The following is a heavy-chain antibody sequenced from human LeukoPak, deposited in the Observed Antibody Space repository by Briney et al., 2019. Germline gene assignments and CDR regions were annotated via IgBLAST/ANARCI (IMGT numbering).Heavy chain of an antibody. D-gene: IGHD3-22*01. J-gene: IGHJ3*02. V-gene: IGHV1-3*01. Sequence: GASVKVSCKASGYTFTSYAMHWVRQAPGQRLEWMGWINAGNGNTKYSQKFQGRVTITRDTSASTAYMELSSLRSEDTAVYYCARGIAAYDSNAFDIWGQGTMVTVSS. CDR2: INAGNGNT. CDR3: ARGIAAYDSNAFDI. CDR1: GYTFTSYA.